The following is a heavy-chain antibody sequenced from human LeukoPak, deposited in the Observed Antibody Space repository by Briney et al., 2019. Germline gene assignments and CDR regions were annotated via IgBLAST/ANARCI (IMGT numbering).Heavy chain of an antibody. CDR3: ARGVLYYYDSSGYYYFDY. CDR1: GGSFSGYY. J-gene: IGHJ4*02. CDR2: INHSGST. V-gene: IGHV4-34*01. D-gene: IGHD3-22*01. Sequence: SETLSLTCAVYGGSFSGYYWSWIRQPPGKGLEWIGEINHSGSTNYNPSLKGRVTISVDTSKNQFSLKLSSVTAADTAVYYCARGVLYYYDSSGYYYFDYWGQGTLVTVSS.